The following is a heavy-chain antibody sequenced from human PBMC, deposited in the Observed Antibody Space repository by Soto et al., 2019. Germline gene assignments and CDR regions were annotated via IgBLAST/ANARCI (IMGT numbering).Heavy chain of an antibody. V-gene: IGHV4-59*01. CDR3: ARFNIVVVPAAISGWFDP. D-gene: IGHD2-2*01. Sequence: KSSETLSLTCTVSGGSISSYYWSWIRQPPGKGLEWIGYIYYSGSTNYNPSLKSRVTISVDTSKNQFSLKLSSVTAADTAVYYCARFNIVVVPAAISGWFDPWGQGTLVTVSS. CDR1: GGSISSYY. J-gene: IGHJ5*02. CDR2: IYYSGST.